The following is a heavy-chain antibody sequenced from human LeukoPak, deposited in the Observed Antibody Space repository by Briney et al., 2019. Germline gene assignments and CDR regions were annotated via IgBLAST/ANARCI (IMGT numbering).Heavy chain of an antibody. Sequence: GGSLRLSCAVSGFTFTSYWMSWVRQAPGKGLEWVANIKQDGSEKYYVDSVKGRFTISRDNAKNSLYLQMNSLRAEDTAVYYCSRIAAAGRTLEDYWGQGTLVTVSS. D-gene: IGHD6-13*01. J-gene: IGHJ4*02. CDR3: SRIAAAGRTLEDY. CDR2: IKQDGSEK. V-gene: IGHV3-7*01. CDR1: GFTFTSYW.